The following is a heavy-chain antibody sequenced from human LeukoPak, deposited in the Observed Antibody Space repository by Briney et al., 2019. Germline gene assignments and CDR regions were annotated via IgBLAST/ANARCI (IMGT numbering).Heavy chain of an antibody. CDR3: ARVGRSGWDFDH. CDR2: IKKDGSEK. V-gene: IGHV3-7*01. Sequence: GGSLRLSCAASGFTFSSYWMSWVRQAPGKGLEWVANIKKDGSEKYYVDSVKGRFTISRDNAKTSLYLQMNSLRAEDTAVYYCARVGRSGWDFDHWGQGTLVTVSS. J-gene: IGHJ4*02. D-gene: IGHD6-19*01. CDR1: GFTFSSYW.